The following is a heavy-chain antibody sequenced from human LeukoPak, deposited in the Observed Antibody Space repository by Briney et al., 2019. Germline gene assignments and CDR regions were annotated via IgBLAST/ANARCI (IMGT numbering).Heavy chain of an antibody. Sequence: ASVKVSCKASGYTFTSYGISWVRQAPGQGLEWMGWISAYNGNTNYAQKLQGRVTMTTDTSTSTAYMELRSLRSDDTAVYYCARLIGVGYSSPTNFDYWGQGTLVTVSS. CDR1: GYTFTSYG. J-gene: IGHJ4*02. CDR3: ARLIGVGYSSPTNFDY. CDR2: ISAYNGNT. D-gene: IGHD6-13*01. V-gene: IGHV1-18*01.